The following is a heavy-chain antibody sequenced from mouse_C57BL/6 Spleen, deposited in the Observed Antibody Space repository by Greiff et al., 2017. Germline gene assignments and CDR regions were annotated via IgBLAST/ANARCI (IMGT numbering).Heavy chain of an antibody. CDR1: GFTFSDYG. J-gene: IGHJ2*01. Sequence: DVKLQESGGGLVKPGGSLKLSCAASGFTFSDYGMHWVRQAPEKGLEWVAYISSGSSTIYYADTVKGRFTISRDNAKNTLFLQMTSLRSEDTAMYYCARMVGTGVFDYWGQGTTLTVSS. D-gene: IGHD2-2*01. CDR2: ISSGSSTI. V-gene: IGHV5-17*01. CDR3: ARMVGTGVFDY.